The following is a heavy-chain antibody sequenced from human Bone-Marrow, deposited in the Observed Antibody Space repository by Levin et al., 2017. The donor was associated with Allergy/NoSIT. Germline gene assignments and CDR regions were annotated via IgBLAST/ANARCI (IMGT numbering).Heavy chain of an antibody. CDR1: GFTFSNAW. CDR3: TTGRLIAASGTNY. V-gene: IGHV3-15*01. CDR2: IRSKTYGGTT. D-gene: IGHD6-13*01. Sequence: GGSLRLSCAVSGFTFSNAWMSWVRQAPGKRLEWVGRIRSKTYGGTTDYAAPVKGRFTIPRDDSKNTLYLQMSSLKMEDTAVYYCTTGRLIAASGTNYWGQGTLVTVSS. J-gene: IGHJ4*02.